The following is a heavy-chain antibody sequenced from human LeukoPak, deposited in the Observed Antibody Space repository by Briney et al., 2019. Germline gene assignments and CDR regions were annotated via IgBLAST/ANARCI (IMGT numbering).Heavy chain of an antibody. CDR1: GGSISSYY. Sequence: PSETLSLTCTVSGGSISSYYWSWIRQPPGKGREWIGYIHYSGSTNYNTSPKSRATISVTTSKNQLPLSLTSGTAADTAVYYCARESTSLNDGYSSGWHNWFDPWGQGTLVTVSS. CDR2: IHYSGST. J-gene: IGHJ5*02. V-gene: IGHV4-59*01. CDR3: ARESTSLNDGYSSGWHNWFDP. D-gene: IGHD6-19*01.